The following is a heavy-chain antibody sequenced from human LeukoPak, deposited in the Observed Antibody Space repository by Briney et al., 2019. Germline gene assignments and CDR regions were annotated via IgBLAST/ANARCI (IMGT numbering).Heavy chain of an antibody. J-gene: IGHJ5*02. CDR1: GFTVSSNY. Sequence: GGSLRLSCAASGFTVSSNYMSWVRQAPGKGLEWVSVIYSGGSTYYADSVKGRFTISRDNSKNTLYLQMNSLRAEDTAVYYCARGGGYCSSTSCFLGNWFDPWGQGTLVTVSS. V-gene: IGHV3-66*01. D-gene: IGHD2-2*01. CDR3: ARGGGYCSSTSCFLGNWFDP. CDR2: IYSGGST.